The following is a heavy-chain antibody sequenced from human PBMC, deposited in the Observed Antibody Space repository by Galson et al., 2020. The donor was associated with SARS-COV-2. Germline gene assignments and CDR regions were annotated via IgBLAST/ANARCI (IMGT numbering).Heavy chain of an antibody. CDR1: GGSISSPY. Sequence: SETLSPTCTVSGGSISSPYWSWIRQPPGKGLEWIGYIYNSGNTNYNPSLNSRVTISGDTSKNQFSLKLSSVTAADTAVYFCSSSGRYSGFFHYWGQGILVTVSS. V-gene: IGHV4-59*11. J-gene: IGHJ4*02. CDR2: IYNSGNT. CDR3: SSSGRYSGFFHY. D-gene: IGHD5-12*01.